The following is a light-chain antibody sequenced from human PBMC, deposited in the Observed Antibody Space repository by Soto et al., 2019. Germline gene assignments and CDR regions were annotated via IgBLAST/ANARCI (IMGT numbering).Light chain of an antibody. Sequence: DIQMTQSPSSLSASVGDRVTITCRASQSISSYLNWYQQKPGKAPKLLINAASSLQSGVPSRFSGSGSGTEFTLTISSLQPEDFATYYCQQSYTTPITFGQGTKVDI. J-gene: IGKJ1*01. CDR1: QSISSY. CDR2: AAS. CDR3: QQSYTTPIT. V-gene: IGKV1-39*01.